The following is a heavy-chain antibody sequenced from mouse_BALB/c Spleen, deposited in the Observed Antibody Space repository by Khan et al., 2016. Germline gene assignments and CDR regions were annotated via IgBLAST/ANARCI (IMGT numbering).Heavy chain of an antibody. D-gene: IGHD2-14*01. CDR1: GFTFTDYY. V-gene: IGHV7-3*02. J-gene: IGHJ1*01. Sequence: EVELVESGGGLVQPGGSLRLSCATSGFTFTDYYMSWVRQPPGKALEWLGFIRNKANGYTTEYSASVQGRFTISRDNSQSILYLQMNTLRSEDSATYYCARARYDWYFDVWGAGTTVTVSS. CDR3: ARARYDWYFDV. CDR2: IRNKANGYTT.